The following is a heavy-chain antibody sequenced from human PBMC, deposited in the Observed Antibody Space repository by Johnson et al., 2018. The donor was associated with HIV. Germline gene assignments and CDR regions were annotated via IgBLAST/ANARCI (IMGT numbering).Heavy chain of an antibody. J-gene: IGHJ3*02. D-gene: IGHD1-14*01. Sequence: QVQLVESGGGVVQPGGSLRLSCAASGFSFSNYGMHWVRQAPGKGLEWAAFIRYDGSNKYYADSVKGRFTISRDNSKNTLYLQMNSLRAGDTAVYYCARDTSWSDTGSIDAFDIWGQGTMVTVSS. CDR2: IRYDGSNK. CDR3: ARDTSWSDTGSIDAFDI. CDR1: GFSFSNYG. V-gene: IGHV3-30*02.